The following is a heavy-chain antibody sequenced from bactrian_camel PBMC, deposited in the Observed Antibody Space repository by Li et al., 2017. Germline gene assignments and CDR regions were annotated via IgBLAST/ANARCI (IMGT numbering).Heavy chain of an antibody. CDR2: FSVDGIS. J-gene: IGHJ4*01. Sequence: HVQLVESGGGSVQAGETLSLSCVASGFGIDNSDTAWFRQAPGDECELVSSFSVDGISYYADSVKGRFTISQDNAKTTMYLQMSRLKPEDTAVYHCAEHGWVVDVRCDWTQGTQVTVS. D-gene: IGHD3*01. CDR1: GFGIDNSD. V-gene: IGHV3S60*01.